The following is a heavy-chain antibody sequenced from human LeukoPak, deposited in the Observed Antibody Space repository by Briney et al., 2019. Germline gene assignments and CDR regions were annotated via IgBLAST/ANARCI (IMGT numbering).Heavy chain of an antibody. Sequence: GGSLRLSCAASGFTFSSYSMNWVRQAPGKGLEWVSSISSSSSYIYYADSVKGRFTISRDNAENSLYLQMNSLRAEDTAVYYCARAYCSSTSCRGPFDYWGQGTLVTVSS. CDR3: ARAYCSSTSCRGPFDY. CDR2: ISSSSSYI. V-gene: IGHV3-21*01. J-gene: IGHJ4*02. D-gene: IGHD2-2*01. CDR1: GFTFSSYS.